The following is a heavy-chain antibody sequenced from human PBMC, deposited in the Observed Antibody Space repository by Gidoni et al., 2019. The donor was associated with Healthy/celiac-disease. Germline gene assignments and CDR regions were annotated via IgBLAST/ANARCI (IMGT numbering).Heavy chain of an antibody. CDR1: GFTFSNAW. V-gene: IGHV3-15*01. D-gene: IGHD6-13*01. CDR2: IKSKTDGGTT. J-gene: IGHJ4*02. Sequence: EVQLVESGGGLVKPGGSLRLSCAASGFTFSNAWMSWVRQAPGKGLEWVGRIKSKTDGGTTDYAAPVKGRFTISRDDSKNTLYLQMNSLKTEDTAVYYCTTEVIAADDFDYWGQGTLVTVSS. CDR3: TTEVIAADDFDY.